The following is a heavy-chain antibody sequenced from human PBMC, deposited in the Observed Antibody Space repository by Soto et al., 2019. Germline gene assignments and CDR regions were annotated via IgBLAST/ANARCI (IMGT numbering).Heavy chain of an antibody. Sequence: SVKVSCKASGGTFSSYTISWVRQAPGQGLEWMGRIIPILGIANYAQKFQGRVTITADKSTSTAYMELSSLRSEDTAVYYCASWFIVETRTDNWFFPWAQGTLATFSS. CDR1: GGTFSSYT. J-gene: IGHJ5*02. CDR3: ASWFIVETRTDNWFFP. D-gene: IGHD1-26*01. CDR2: IIPILGIA. V-gene: IGHV1-69*02.